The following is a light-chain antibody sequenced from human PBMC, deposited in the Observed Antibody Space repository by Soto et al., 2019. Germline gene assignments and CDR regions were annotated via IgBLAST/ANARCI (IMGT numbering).Light chain of an antibody. CDR1: QSVSSSY. Sequence: EIVLTQSPGTLSLSPGERATLSCRASQSVSSSYLAWYQQKPGQAPRLLIYGASSRATGIQDRFSGSGSGTDFTLTISRLEPEHFAVYYCQQYGNSPLAFGPGTKVDIK. CDR3: QQYGNSPLA. J-gene: IGKJ3*01. CDR2: GAS. V-gene: IGKV3-20*01.